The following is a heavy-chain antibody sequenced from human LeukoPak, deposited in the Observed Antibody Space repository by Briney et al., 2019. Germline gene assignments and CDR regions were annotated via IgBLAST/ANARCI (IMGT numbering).Heavy chain of an antibody. Sequence: SVKVSCKAAGGTFSSYAINWGRQAPGQGLEWMGGIIPIFGTANYAQKFQDRVTITADESTSTAYMELSSLRSEDTAVYYCARDLRPYSGHDPYYYYYYRMDVWGQGTTVTVSS. CDR2: IIPIFGTA. CDR3: ARDLRPYSGHDPYYYYYYRMDV. D-gene: IGHD5-12*01. J-gene: IGHJ6*02. CDR1: GGTFSSYA. V-gene: IGHV1-69*13.